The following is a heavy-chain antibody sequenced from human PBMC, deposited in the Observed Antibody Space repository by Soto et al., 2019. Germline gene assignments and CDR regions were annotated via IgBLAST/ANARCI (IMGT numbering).Heavy chain of an antibody. CDR1: GYMFPIYH. J-gene: IGHJ5*02. CDR3: AKGPQAGYYDSGTFYSSVP. Sequence: GESLKISCEASGYMFPIYHISWVRQMPGKGLEWVGKIDPSDSRTMYRPSSRARITISVDKSINTAYLEWGRLKASDTAMYYCAKGPQAGYYDSGTFYSSVPWGQGTLVTVSS. V-gene: IGHV5-10-1*01. D-gene: IGHD3-10*01. CDR2: IDPSDSRT.